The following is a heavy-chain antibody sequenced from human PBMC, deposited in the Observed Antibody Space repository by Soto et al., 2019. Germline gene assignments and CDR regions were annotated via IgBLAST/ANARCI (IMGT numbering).Heavy chain of an antibody. J-gene: IGHJ6*02. D-gene: IGHD2-2*01. CDR3: ARQRVVVVPAAFYYYGMDV. V-gene: IGHV1-46*01. CDR1: GYTFTSNY. CDR2: INPSGGST. Sequence: GASVKVSCKASGYTFTSNYMHWVRQAPGQGLEWMGIINPSGGSTSYAQKFQGRVTMTRDTSTSTVYMELSSLRSEDTAVYYCARQRVVVVPAAFYYYGMDVWGQGTTVTVSS.